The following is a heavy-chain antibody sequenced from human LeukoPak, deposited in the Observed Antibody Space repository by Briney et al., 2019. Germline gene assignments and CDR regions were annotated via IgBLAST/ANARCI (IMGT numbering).Heavy chain of an antibody. CDR2: IYPNSGGT. CDR1: GYTFTGYY. V-gene: IGHV1-2*02. Sequence: GASVKVSCKASGYTFTGYYMHWVRQAPGQGLEWMGWIYPNSGGTNYAQKFQGRVTMTRDTSISTAYMELSRLRSDDTAVYYCARDLGSSSWHLTINWFDPWGQGTLVTVSS. J-gene: IGHJ5*02. D-gene: IGHD6-13*01. CDR3: ARDLGSSSWHLTINWFDP.